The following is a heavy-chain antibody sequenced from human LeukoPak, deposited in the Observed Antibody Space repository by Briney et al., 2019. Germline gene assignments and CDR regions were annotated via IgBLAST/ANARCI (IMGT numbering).Heavy chain of an antibody. Sequence: GASVKVSCKASGYTFTSYDINWVRQATGQGLEWMGWMNPNSGNTGYAQKFQGRVTMTRNTSISTAYMELSSLRSEDTAVYYCATDSSSPGREAYYFDYWGQGTLVTVSS. J-gene: IGHJ4*02. D-gene: IGHD6-6*01. V-gene: IGHV1-8*01. CDR2: MNPNSGNT. CDR1: GYTFTSYD. CDR3: ATDSSSPGREAYYFDY.